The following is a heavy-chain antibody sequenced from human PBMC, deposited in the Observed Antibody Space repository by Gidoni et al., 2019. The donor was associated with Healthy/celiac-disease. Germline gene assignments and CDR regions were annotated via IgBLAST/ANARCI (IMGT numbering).Heavy chain of an antibody. CDR1: GFTFDDYA. D-gene: IGHD6-13*01. V-gene: IGHV3-9*01. J-gene: IGHJ4*02. Sequence: EVQLVESGGGLVQPGRFLRLSCAASGFTFDDYAMHGVRQAPGKGLEWVSDISWNSGSIGYAEAVKGRFTISRDNGKNYLYLQMNSLRAEDTALYYCAKDNGGGPYSSSWYLLDYWGQGTLVTVAS. CDR3: AKDNGGGPYSSSWYLLDY. CDR2: ISWNSGSI.